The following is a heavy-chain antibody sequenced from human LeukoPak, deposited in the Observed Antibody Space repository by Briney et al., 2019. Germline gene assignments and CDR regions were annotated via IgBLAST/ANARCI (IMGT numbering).Heavy chain of an antibody. V-gene: IGHV3-23*01. D-gene: IGHD2-15*01. J-gene: IGHJ6*04. Sequence: PGGSLRLSCAASGFTFSSYAMSWVRQAPGKGLEWVSTISGSGGNTYYADSVKGRFTISRDNSKNTLHLQMNSLRAEDTAVYYCASARYCSGGSCSYYYGMGVWGKGTTVTVSS. CDR2: ISGSGGNT. CDR1: GFTFSSYA. CDR3: ASARYCSGGSCSYYYGMGV.